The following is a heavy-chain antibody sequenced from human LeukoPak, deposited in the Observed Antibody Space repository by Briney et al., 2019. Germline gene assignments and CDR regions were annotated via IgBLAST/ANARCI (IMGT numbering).Heavy chain of an antibody. CDR1: GYTFTGYY. CDR3: ARDLGDTYGSVGDFDY. V-gene: IGHV1-2*02. CDR2: INPDSGGT. J-gene: IGHJ4*02. Sequence: ASVKVSCKASGYTFTGYYTHWVRQAPGQGLEWMGWINPDSGGTIYAQNFQGRVTMTRDTSISTAYMELSSLRSDDTAVYYCARDLGDTYGSVGDFDYWGQGTLVTVSS. D-gene: IGHD3-10*01.